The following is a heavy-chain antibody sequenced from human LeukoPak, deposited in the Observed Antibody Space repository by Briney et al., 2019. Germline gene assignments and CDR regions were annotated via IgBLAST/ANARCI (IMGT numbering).Heavy chain of an antibody. D-gene: IGHD3-16*01. CDR3: AKEIFRDDDDWGRLGH. V-gene: IGHV3-23*01. Sequence: PGGSLRLSCGAYGFTFSSYAMGWVRQAPGKGLDWVSSISHSGATSHYADSVRGRFTTSRDNSKNMVYLQMKSLRAEDTAIYYCAKEIFRDDDDWGRLGHWGQGTLVTVSS. J-gene: IGHJ4*02. CDR1: GFTFSSYA. CDR2: ISHSGATS.